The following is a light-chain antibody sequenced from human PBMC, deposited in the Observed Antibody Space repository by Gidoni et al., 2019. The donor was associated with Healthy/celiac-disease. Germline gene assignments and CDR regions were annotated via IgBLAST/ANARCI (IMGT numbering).Light chain of an antibody. V-gene: IGKV3-20*01. J-gene: IGKJ4*01. CDR3: QQYGSSPPLT. CDR2: GAS. CDR1: QSVSSSY. Sequence: ETALTQSPGTLSLSPGERATLSCRASQSVSSSYLAWYQQKPGQAPRLLIYGASSRATGIPDRFSGSGSGTDFTLTISRLEPEDFAVYYCQQYGSSPPLTFGGGTKVEIK.